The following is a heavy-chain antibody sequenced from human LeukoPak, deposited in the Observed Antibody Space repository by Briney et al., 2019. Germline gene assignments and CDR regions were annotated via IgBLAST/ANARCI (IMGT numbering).Heavy chain of an antibody. D-gene: IGHD2-2*01. J-gene: IGHJ4*02. V-gene: IGHV1-69*13. CDR2: IIPIFGTA. CDR3: AGDRRSNLGYCSSTSCPPGDY. CDR1: GGTFSSYA. Sequence: GASVKVSCKASGGTFSSYAISWVRQAPGQGLEWMGGIIPIFGTANYAQKFQGRVTITADESTSTAYMELSSLRSEDTAAYYCAGDRRSNLGYCSSTSCPPGDYWGQGTLVTVSS.